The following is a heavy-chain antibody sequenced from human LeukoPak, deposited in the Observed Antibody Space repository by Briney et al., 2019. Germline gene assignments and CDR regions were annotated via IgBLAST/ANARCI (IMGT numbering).Heavy chain of an antibody. D-gene: IGHD2-2*01. CDR2: ISTYDGNT. CDR3: ARAKYQLDAFDI. J-gene: IGHJ3*02. Sequence: GASVKVSCKASGYTFTTYGINWVRQAPGQGLEWMGWISTYDGNTNYAEKLQGRVTMTTDTSTSTAYMELSSLRSEDTAVYYCARAKYQLDAFDIWGQGTMVTVSS. V-gene: IGHV1-18*01. CDR1: GYTFTTYG.